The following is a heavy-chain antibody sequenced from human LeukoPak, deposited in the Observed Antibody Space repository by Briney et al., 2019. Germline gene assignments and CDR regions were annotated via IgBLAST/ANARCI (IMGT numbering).Heavy chain of an antibody. D-gene: IGHD5-24*01. CDR2: ITPSGGT. CDR1: GYTFTSYA. J-gene: IGHJ4*02. Sequence: ASAMVSCKASGYTFTSYAIHWVRQAPGQGLEWMGWITPSGGTNYPQKFQGRVAITWDTSITTAYMDLSRLTSDDTAVYYCARDRYGDGFAHLDYWGQGALVTVSS. V-gene: IGHV1-2*02. CDR3: ARDRYGDGFAHLDY.